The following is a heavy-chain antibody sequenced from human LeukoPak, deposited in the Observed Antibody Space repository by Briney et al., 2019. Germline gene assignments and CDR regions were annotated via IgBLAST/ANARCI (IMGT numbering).Heavy chain of an antibody. J-gene: IGHJ4*02. D-gene: IGHD5-12*01. CDR1: GFTFSSYC. Sequence: GGSLRLSCAASGFTFSSYCMSWVRQAPGKGLEWVANIKHSGSDTYYADSVKGRFTISRDNAKNSLYLQMNSLRAEDTAVYYCARDVVPQNIVATISDYWGQGTLVTVS. CDR2: IKHSGSDT. CDR3: ARDVVPQNIVATISDY. V-gene: IGHV3-7*01.